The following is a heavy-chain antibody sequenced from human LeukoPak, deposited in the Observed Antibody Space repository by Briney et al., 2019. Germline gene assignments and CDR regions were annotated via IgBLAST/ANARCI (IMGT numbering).Heavy chain of an antibody. CDR1: GGSISSYY. CDR3: ARYGSGSYSFGMDV. D-gene: IGHD3-10*01. Sequence: SETLSLTCTVSGGSISSYYCSWIRQPPGKGLEWIGYIYYSGSTNYNPSLKSRVTISVDTSKNQFSLKLSSVTAADTAVYYCARYGSGSYSFGMDVWGQGTTVTVSS. J-gene: IGHJ6*02. V-gene: IGHV4-59*08. CDR2: IYYSGST.